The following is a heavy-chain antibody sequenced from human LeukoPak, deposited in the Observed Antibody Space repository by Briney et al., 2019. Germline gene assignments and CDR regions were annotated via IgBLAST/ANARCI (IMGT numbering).Heavy chain of an antibody. CDR2: IYSGGNT. Sequence: GGSLRLSCTASGFTVSSNYMSWVRQAPGKGLEWVSVIYSGGNTYYADSVRGRFTISRDNSKNTVVLQMNSLRADDTAVYYCASGTTLVQGVIFYYWGQGTLVTVSS. CDR3: ASGTTLVQGVIFYY. CDR1: GFTVSSNY. D-gene: IGHD3-10*01. V-gene: IGHV3-53*01. J-gene: IGHJ4*02.